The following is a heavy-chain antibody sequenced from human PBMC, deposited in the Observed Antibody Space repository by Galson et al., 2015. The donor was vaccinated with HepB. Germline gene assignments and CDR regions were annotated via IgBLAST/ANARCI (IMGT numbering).Heavy chain of an antibody. V-gene: IGHV3-30*18. CDR1: GFTFSSYG. J-gene: IGHJ5*02. Sequence: SLRLSCAASGFTFSSYGMHWVRQAPGKGLEWVAVISYDGSDKYYADSVKGRFTISRDNSKNTLYLQMNSLRAEDTAVYYCAKSYDDYVGDWFDPWGQGTLVTVSS. D-gene: IGHD3-16*01. CDR3: AKSYDDYVGDWFDP. CDR2: ISYDGSDK.